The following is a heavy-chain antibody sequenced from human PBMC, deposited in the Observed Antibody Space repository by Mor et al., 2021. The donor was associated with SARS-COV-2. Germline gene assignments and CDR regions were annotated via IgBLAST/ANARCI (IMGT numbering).Heavy chain of an antibody. D-gene: IGHD3-10*01. V-gene: IGHV1-46*01. J-gene: IGHJ4*02. CDR3: ARDRGWIHLTDY. Sequence: GRVTMTRDTSTSTVYMELSSLRSEDTAVYYCARDRGWIHLTDYWGQGTLVTVSS.